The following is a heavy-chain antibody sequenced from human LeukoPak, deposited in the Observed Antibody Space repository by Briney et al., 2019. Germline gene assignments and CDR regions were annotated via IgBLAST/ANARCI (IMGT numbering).Heavy chain of an antibody. CDR2: ISYDGSNK. V-gene: IGHV3-30-3*01. J-gene: IGHJ4*02. CDR3: ARVPLRITIFGVVILDH. D-gene: IGHD3-3*01. Sequence: GGSLRLSCAASGFTFSSYAMDWVRQAPGKGLEWVAVISYDGSNKYYADSVKGRFTISRDNSKNTLYLRMNSLRAEDTAVYYCARVPLRITIFGVVILDHWGQGTLVTVSS. CDR1: GFTFSSYA.